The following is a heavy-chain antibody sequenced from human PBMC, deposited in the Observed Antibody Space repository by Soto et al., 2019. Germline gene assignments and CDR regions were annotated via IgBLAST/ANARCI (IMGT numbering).Heavy chain of an antibody. D-gene: IGHD1-1*01. CDR1: GLTISGKKY. CDR3: ATWHEREHAYDV. J-gene: IGHJ3*01. V-gene: IGHV3-53*01. Sequence: VPLVESGGGLIQPGESLRLSCAAFGLTISGKKYVAWVRQAPGKGLEWVSALYDVDGSFYADSVKGRFTTSSDSSKTTVYLQMNDLRPDDTAVYYCATWHEREHAYDVWGQGTTVTVSS. CDR2: LYDVDGS.